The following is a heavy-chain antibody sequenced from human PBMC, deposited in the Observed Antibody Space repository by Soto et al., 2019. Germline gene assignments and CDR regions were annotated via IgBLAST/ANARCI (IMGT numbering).Heavy chain of an antibody. V-gene: IGHV3-33*01. CDR1: GFTFSSYG. CDR3: ARDPPKYSSGWHWGNGSKKYYYYGMDV. J-gene: IGHJ6*02. CDR2: IWYDGSNK. Sequence: GGSLRLSCAASGFTFSSYGMHWVRQAPGKGLEWVAVIWYDGSNKYYADSVKGRFTISRDNSKNTLYLQMNSLRAEDTAVYYCARDPPKYSSGWHWGNGSKKYYYYGMDVWGQGTTVTVSS. D-gene: IGHD6-19*01.